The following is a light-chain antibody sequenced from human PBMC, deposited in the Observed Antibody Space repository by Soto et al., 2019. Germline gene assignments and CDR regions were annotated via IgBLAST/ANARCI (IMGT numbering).Light chain of an antibody. V-gene: IGLV2-14*01. CDR2: GVS. CDR1: SSDVGGYNY. CDR3: SSYTSSSTLRV. J-gene: IGLJ3*02. Sequence: QSALTQPASVSGSPGQSITISCTGTSSDVGGYNYVSWYQQHPGKAPKLMIFGVSNRPSGISYRFSGSKSGNTASLTISGLQAEDEADYYCSSYTSSSTLRVFGGGTKLTVL.